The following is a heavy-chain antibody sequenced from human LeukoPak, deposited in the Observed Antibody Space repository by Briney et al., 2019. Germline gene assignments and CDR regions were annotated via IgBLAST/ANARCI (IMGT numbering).Heavy chain of an antibody. CDR1: GFTFSNYA. J-gene: IGHJ4*02. CDR3: AKARFTVTNYFDY. Sequence: PGGSLRLSCAASGFTFSNYAMSWVRQAPGKGLEWVSAISGSGTYIYYADSVKGRFTISRDNSKNTMYLQMNSLRAEDTAIYYCAKARFTVTNYFDYWGQGTLVTVSS. CDR2: ISGSGTYI. V-gene: IGHV3-23*01. D-gene: IGHD4-11*01.